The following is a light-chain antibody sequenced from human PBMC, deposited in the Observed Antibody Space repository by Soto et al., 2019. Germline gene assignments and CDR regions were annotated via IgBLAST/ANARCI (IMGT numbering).Light chain of an antibody. CDR3: QSYDATNQV. Sequence: VSESPGKTVIISCTRSSGSIASNYVQWYQQRPGSSPTTVIYEDNQRPSGVPDRFSGSIDSSSNSASLTISGLETEDEADYYCQSYDATNQVFGGGTKLTVL. J-gene: IGLJ3*02. V-gene: IGLV6-57*01. CDR1: SGSIASNY. CDR2: EDN.